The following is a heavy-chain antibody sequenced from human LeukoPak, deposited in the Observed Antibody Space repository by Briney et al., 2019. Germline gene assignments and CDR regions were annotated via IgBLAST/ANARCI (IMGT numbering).Heavy chain of an antibody. V-gene: IGHV3-21*01. J-gene: IGHJ4*02. CDR3: ARAADYYDSSGYSYYFDY. CDR1: GFTFSSYS. CDR2: ISSSSSYI. D-gene: IGHD3-22*01. Sequence: GGSLRLSCAASGFTFSSYSMNWVRHAPGKGLEWVSSISSSSSYIYYADSVKGRFTISRDDAKNSLYLQMNSLRAEDTAVYYCARAADYYDSSGYSYYFDYWGQGTLVTVSS.